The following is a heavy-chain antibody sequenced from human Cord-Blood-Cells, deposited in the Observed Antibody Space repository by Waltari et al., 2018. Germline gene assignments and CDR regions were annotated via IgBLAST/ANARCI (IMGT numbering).Heavy chain of an antibody. CDR1: GYTFTSSA. Sequence: QVQLVQSGAEVQKPGASVKVSCKASGYTFTSSAINWVRQATGQGVEWMGWMNPNSGNTGYAQKFQGRVTMTRNTSISTAYMELSSLRSEDTAVYYCARGITGTNWFDPWGQGTLVTVSS. D-gene: IGHD1-7*01. CDR2: MNPNSGNT. V-gene: IGHV1-8*01. CDR3: ARGITGTNWFDP. J-gene: IGHJ5*02.